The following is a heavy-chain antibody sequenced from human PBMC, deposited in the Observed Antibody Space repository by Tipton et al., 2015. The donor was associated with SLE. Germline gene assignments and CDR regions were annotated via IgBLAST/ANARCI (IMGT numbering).Heavy chain of an antibody. V-gene: IGHV4-59*01. J-gene: IGHJ6*03. Sequence: TLSLTCTVSGGSISSYYWSWIRQPPGKGLEWIGYIYYSGSTNYNPSLKSRVTISVDTSKNQFSLKLSSVTAADTAVYYCARGRYSSSTVSYYSCMDVWGKGTTVHVSS. CDR1: GGSISSYY. CDR3: ARGRYSSSTVSYYSCMDV. CDR2: IYYSGST. D-gene: IGHD6-6*01.